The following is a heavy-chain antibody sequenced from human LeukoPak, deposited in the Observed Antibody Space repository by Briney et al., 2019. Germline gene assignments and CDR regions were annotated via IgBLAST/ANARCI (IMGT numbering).Heavy chain of an antibody. D-gene: IGHD5-12*01. CDR1: GYTFTGYY. CDR3: ARRPATIEDAFDI. V-gene: IGHV1-2*02. Sequence: AASVKVSCKASGYTFTGYYMHWVRQAPGQGLEWMGWINPNSGGTNYAQKFQGRVTMTRDTSISTAYMELSRLRSDDTAVYYCARRPATIEDAFDIWGQGTMVTVSS. J-gene: IGHJ3*02. CDR2: INPNSGGT.